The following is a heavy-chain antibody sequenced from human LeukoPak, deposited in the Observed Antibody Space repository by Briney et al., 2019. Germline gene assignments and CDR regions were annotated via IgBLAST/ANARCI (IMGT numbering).Heavy chain of an antibody. CDR2: INASGGGT. CDR1: GYTFTNYY. D-gene: IGHD1-26*01. J-gene: IGHJ4*02. Sequence: GASVRVSCKASGYTFTNYYMHWVRQAPGQGLEWMGMINASGGGTSYAQKFQGRVTTTRNTSTSTVYMELSSLRSEDTAIYYCARARHYRYSETYDSDYWGQETLVTVSS. CDR3: ARARHYRYSETYDSDY. V-gene: IGHV1-46*01.